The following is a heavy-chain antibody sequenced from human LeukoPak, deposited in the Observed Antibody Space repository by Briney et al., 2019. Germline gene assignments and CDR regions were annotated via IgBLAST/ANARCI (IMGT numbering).Heavy chain of an antibody. J-gene: IGHJ6*04. Sequence: GGSLRLSCAASGFTFSSYDMHWVRQVAGKGLEWVSSIGTIGDTFYPGSVKGRFTISRENAKNSLYLQMNSLRAGDTAAYYCARATVIGTVPVPGFLDVWGKGTTVTVSS. V-gene: IGHV3-13*01. CDR1: GFTFSSYD. CDR2: IGTIGDT. D-gene: IGHD6-19*01. CDR3: ARATVIGTVPVPGFLDV.